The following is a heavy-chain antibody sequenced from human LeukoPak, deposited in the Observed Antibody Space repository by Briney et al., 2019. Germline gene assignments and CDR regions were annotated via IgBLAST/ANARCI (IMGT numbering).Heavy chain of an antibody. CDR3: APHCSSASCPHY. V-gene: IGHV3-48*04. CDR2: ISSSGSTI. D-gene: IGHD2-2*01. J-gene: IGHJ4*02. Sequence: PGGSLRLSCAASGLTLSSYWMSWVRQAPGKGLEWVSYISSSGSTIYYADSVKGRFTISRDNAKNSLYLQMNSLRAEDTSVYYCAPHCSSASCPHYWGQGTLDTVSS. CDR1: GLTLSSYW.